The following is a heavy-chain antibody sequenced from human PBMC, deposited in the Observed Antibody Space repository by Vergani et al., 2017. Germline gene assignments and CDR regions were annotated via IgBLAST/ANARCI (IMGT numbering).Heavy chain of an antibody. CDR1: GGSISSGGYS. CDR3: ARVLDDFWSGYHYWXFDL. D-gene: IGHD3-3*01. CDR2: IYHSGST. Sequence: QLQLQESGSGLVKPSQTLSLTCAVSGGSISSGGYSWSWIRQPPGKGLEWIGYIYHSGSTYYNPSLKSRVTISVDRPKNQFSLKLSSGTAADTAVYYCARVLDDFWSGYHYWXFDLWGRGTLVTVS. V-gene: IGHV4-30-2*01. J-gene: IGHJ2*01.